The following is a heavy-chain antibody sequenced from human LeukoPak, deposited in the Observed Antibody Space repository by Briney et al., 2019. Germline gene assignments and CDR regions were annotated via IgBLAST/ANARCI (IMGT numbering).Heavy chain of an antibody. V-gene: IGHV1-2*02. CDR3: ARDHGRSSSAWPAGY. CDR2: INPDSGGT. J-gene: IGHJ4*02. D-gene: IGHD6-19*01. CDR1: GYTFTDYY. Sequence: ASVKVSCKASGYTFTDYYMHWVRQAPGQGLEWMGWINPDSGGTKYAQKFQGRVTMTGDTSIGTAYMELSSLRSDDTAVYYCARDHGRSSSAWPAGYWGQGTVVTVSS.